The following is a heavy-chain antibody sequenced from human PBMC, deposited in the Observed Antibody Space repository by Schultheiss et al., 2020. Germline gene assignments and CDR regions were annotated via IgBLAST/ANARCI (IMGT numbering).Heavy chain of an antibody. CDR1: GGSISSYY. CDR2: IYYSGST. V-gene: IGHV4-59*01. J-gene: IGHJ3*02. CDR3: ARPAAPRTLNDAFDI. D-gene: IGHD6-13*01. Sequence: SETLSLTCTVSGGSISSYYWSWIRQPPGKGLEWIGYIYYSGSTKYNPSLKSRVTISVDTSKNQFSLKLSSVTAADTAVYYCARPAAPRTLNDAFDIWGQGTTVTVSS.